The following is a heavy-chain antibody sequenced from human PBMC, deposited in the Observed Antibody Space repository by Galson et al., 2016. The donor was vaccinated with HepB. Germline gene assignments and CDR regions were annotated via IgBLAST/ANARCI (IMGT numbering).Heavy chain of an antibody. CDR3: ARRNVAPFDF. Sequence: SETLSLTCTVSGGSIISNGYYWGWVRQPPGKGLEWIGSIYYSGTTYYNPSLKSRVTMSVDTSTNQLSLKLASVTAADTAAYYCARRNVAPFDFWGQGTLVTVSS. J-gene: IGHJ4*02. D-gene: IGHD2-8*01. V-gene: IGHV4-39*01. CDR1: GGSIISNGYY. CDR2: IYYSGTT.